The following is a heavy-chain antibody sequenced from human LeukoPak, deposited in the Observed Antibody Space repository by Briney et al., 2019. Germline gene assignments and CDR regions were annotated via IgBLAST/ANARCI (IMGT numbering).Heavy chain of an antibody. CDR3: ARRRVSGPAAMSLAFDY. D-gene: IGHD2-2*01. CDR2: IYTSGST. Sequence: SETLSLTCTVSGGSISSYYWSWIRQPAGKGLEWIGRIYTSGSTNYNPSLKSRVTMSVDTSKNQFSLKLSSVTAADTAVYYCARRRVSGPAAMSLAFDYWGQGTLVTVSS. CDR1: GGSISSYY. V-gene: IGHV4-4*07. J-gene: IGHJ4*02.